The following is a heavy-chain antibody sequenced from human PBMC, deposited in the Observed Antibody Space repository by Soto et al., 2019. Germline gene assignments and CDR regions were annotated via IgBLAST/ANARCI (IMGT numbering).Heavy chain of an antibody. D-gene: IGHD3-10*01. V-gene: IGHV1-69*12. Sequence: QVQLVQSGAEVKKPGSSVKVSCKASGGTFSSYAISWVRQAPGQGLEWMGGIIPIFGTANYAQKVQGRVTSTADESTSTAYRELSSLRSEDTAVYYCARSRDYYGSGSRDYGMDVWGQGTTVTVSS. J-gene: IGHJ6*02. CDR3: ARSRDYYGSGSRDYGMDV. CDR2: IIPIFGTA. CDR1: GGTFSSYA.